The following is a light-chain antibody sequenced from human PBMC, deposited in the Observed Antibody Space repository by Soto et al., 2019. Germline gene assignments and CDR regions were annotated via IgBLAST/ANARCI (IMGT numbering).Light chain of an antibody. J-gene: IGKJ4*01. V-gene: IGKV3-11*01. CDR2: DAS. CDR3: QQHSNWPLT. CDR1: QSVSSY. Sequence: EIVLTQSPATLSLSPGERATLSCRASQSVSSYLAWYQQKPGQAPRLLNYDASNRATGIPARFSVSGSGTDFTLTISGLEPEDFAVYYCQQHSNWPLTFGGGTKVEIK.